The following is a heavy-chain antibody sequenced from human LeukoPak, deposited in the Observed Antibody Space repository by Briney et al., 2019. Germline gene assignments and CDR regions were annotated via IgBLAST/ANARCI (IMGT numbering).Heavy chain of an antibody. V-gene: IGHV1-2*02. CDR3: ARADYGDYSTFDY. J-gene: IGHJ4*02. CDR1: GYTFTVYY. Sequence: ASVKVTCKASGYTFTVYYMHWVRQAPGQGLEWMGWINPNSGGTNYAQKFQGRVTMTRDTSISTAYMELSRLRSDDTAVYYCARADYGDYSTFDYWGRGTLVTVSS. D-gene: IGHD4-17*01. CDR2: INPNSGGT.